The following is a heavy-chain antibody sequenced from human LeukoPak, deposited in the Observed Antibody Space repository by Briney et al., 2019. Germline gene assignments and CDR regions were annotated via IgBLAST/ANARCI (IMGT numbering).Heavy chain of an antibody. D-gene: IGHD3-10*01. CDR1: GGSISSSNW. Sequence: SETPSLTCAVSGGSISSSNWWSWVRQPPGKGLEWIGEIYHSGSTNYNPSLKSRVTISVDKSKNQFSLKLSPVTAADTAVYYCARLVRGVIIIHGMDVWGQGTTVTVSS. CDR2: IYHSGST. V-gene: IGHV4-4*02. J-gene: IGHJ6*02. CDR3: ARLVRGVIIIHGMDV.